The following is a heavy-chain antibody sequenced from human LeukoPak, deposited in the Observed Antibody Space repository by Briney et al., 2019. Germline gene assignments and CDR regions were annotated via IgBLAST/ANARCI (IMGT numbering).Heavy chain of an antibody. CDR3: AREGPGMAKGGTFDY. J-gene: IGHJ4*02. CDR1: VGSISTYY. D-gene: IGHD3-16*01. CDR2: NYNTGST. Sequence: SETLSLTCTLPVGSISTYYWSWIRQPPGKGLEWIGYNYNTGSTKYKPSLRGRVTISVDTSKNQFSLRLSYVTAADTAVYYCAREGPGMAKGGTFDYWGQGNLVTVSS. V-gene: IGHV4-59*01.